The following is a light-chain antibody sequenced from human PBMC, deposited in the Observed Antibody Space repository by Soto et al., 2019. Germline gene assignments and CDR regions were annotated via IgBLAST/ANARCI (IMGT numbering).Light chain of an antibody. CDR1: QGIGVY. CDR2: AAS. V-gene: IGKV1-27*01. J-gene: IGKJ4*01. Sequence: DIQMTQSPSSLSASLGDRVTITCRASQGIGVYLSWFQQRPGNVPKLLIYAASTLQSGVPSRFNGTGSGTDFTLTISSLQPEDVATYYCQKYNSAPLPFGGGTKVEIK. CDR3: QKYNSAPLP.